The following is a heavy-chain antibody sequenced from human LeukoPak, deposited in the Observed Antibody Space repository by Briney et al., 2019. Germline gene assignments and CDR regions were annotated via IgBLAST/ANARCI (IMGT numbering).Heavy chain of an antibody. CDR2: ISSSGSTI. J-gene: IGHJ4*02. V-gene: IGHV3-11*04. D-gene: IGHD1-7*01. CDR3: ARDQGELELRRAPGY. CDR1: GFTFSDYY. Sequence: GGSLRPSCAASGFTFSDYYMSWIRQAPGKGLEWVSYISSSGSTIYYADSVKGRFTISRDNAKNSLYLQMNSLRAEDTAVYYCARDQGELELRRAPGYWGQGTLVTVSS.